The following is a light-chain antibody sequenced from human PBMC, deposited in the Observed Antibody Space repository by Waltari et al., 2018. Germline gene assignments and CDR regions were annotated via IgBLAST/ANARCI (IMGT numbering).Light chain of an antibody. CDR2: EVS. CDR3: CSYAGSKV. J-gene: IGLJ2*01. Sequence: QSALTQPASASGSPGQSITIPCTRTSSYVGSYNLVSWYQQHPGKAPKLMIYEVSKRPSGVFNRFSGSKSGNTASLTISGLQAEDEADYYCCSYAGSKVFGGGTKLTVL. CDR1: SSYVGSYNL. V-gene: IGLV2-23*02.